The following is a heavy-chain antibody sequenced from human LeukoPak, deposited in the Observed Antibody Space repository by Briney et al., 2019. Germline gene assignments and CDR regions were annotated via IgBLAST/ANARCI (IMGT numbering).Heavy chain of an antibody. CDR2: INPNSGGT. CDR1: GYTFTVYY. V-gene: IGHV1-2*02. CDR3: AREIDRTMIGPGI. J-gene: IGHJ3*02. D-gene: IGHD3-22*01. Sequence: GASVTVSFKASGYTFTVYYMHWVRQAPGQGLEWMGWINPNSGGTNYAQKFQGRVTMTRDTSISTAYMELSRLRSDDTAVYYCAREIDRTMIGPGIWGQGTMVTVSS.